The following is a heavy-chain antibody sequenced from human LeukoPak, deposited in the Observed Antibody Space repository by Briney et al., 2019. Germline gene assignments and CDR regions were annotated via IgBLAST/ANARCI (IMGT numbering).Heavy chain of an antibody. CDR1: GYSFTNYG. J-gene: IGHJ6*02. CDR2: ISAYNRIT. V-gene: IGHV1-18*01. CDR3: ARAPGPDYYGSGHYGMDV. Sequence: ASVKVSCKASGYSFTNYGISWVRQVPGQGLEWIGWISAYNRITDYAQKLQGRVTLTTDTSTRIAYMELTSLRSDDTAVYYCARAPGPDYYGSGHYGMDVWGQGTTVTVSS. D-gene: IGHD3-10*01.